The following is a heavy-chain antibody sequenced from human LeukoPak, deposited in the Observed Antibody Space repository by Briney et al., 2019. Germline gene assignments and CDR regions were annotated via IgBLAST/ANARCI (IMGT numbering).Heavy chain of an antibody. CDR2: FDPEDGET. Sequence: ASVNVSCKVSGYTLTELSMHWVRQAPGKGLEWMGGFDPEDGETIYAQKFQGRVTMTEDTSTDTAHMELSSLRSEDTAVYYCATGSRGSYSDWFGHEIDYWGQGTLVTVSS. CDR1: GYTLTELS. V-gene: IGHV1-24*01. CDR3: ATGSRGSYSDWFGHEIDY. J-gene: IGHJ4*02. D-gene: IGHD1-26*01.